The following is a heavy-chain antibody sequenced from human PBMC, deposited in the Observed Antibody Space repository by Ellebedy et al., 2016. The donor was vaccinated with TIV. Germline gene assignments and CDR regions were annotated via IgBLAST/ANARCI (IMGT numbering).Heavy chain of an antibody. CDR2: IKQDGSEK. J-gene: IGHJ5*02. D-gene: IGHD2/OR15-2a*01. V-gene: IGHV3-7*01. CDR1: GFTFSSYW. CDR3: AREDFGWFDP. Sequence: GESLKISXAASGFTFSSYWMSWVRQAPGKGLEWVANIKQDGSEKYYADSVKGRFTISRDNSKNTLYLQMNSLRAEDTAVYYCAREDFGWFDPWGQGTLVTVSS.